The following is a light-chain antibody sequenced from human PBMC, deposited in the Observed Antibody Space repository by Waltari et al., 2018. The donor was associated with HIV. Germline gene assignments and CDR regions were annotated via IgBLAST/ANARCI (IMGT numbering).Light chain of an antibody. CDR2: GAA. V-gene: IGKV1-NL1*01. CDR3: QHYYTIPYT. J-gene: IGKJ2*01. CDR1: QGISDS. Sequence: DIQMAQSPSSLSASVGDRVTITCRASQGISDSLAWYQHKSGQAPTLLVYGAARLESGVPSRFSGSGSGTDYTLTISSLQPEDSATYYCQHYYTIPYTFGQVTKLEIK.